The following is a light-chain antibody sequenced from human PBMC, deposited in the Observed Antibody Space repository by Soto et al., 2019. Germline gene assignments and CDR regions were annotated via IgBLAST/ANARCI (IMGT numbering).Light chain of an antibody. CDR3: QQYGYSPA. CDR2: DAS. J-gene: IGKJ4*01. V-gene: IGKV3-20*01. CDR1: QSVSSSY. Sequence: EIVLTQSPGTLSLSPGERATLSCRASQSVSSSYLAWYQQKPGQAPRLLIYDASRRGTGIPDRFSGSGTGTDFTLTISRLEAEDVAVYSCQQYGYSPAFGGGTKVEIK.